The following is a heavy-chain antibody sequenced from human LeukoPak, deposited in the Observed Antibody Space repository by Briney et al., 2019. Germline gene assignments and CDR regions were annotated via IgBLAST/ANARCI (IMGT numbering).Heavy chain of an antibody. Sequence: GGSLRLSXAASGFTFSSYSMNWVRQAPGKGLEWVSYISSSSYIYYADSVKGRFTISRDNAKNSLYLQMNSLRAEDTAVYYCASVRYCSSTSCLEGALDPWGQGTLVTVSS. D-gene: IGHD2-2*01. J-gene: IGHJ5*02. CDR3: ASVRYCSSTSCLEGALDP. CDR2: ISSSSYI. CDR1: GFTFSSYS. V-gene: IGHV3-21*01.